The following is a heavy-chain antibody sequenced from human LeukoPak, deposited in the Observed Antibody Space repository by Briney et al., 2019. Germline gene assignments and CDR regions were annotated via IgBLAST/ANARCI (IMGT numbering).Heavy chain of an antibody. CDR2: IYQSGTT. Sequence: SETLSLTCSVSGYSISSGYYWGWIRQPPGKGLEWIGSIYQSGTTSYNPSLKSRVTMSVDTSKNQFSLKLSSVTAADTAVYYCAKTLFGSGWYDGNWFDPWGQGTLVTVSS. V-gene: IGHV4-38-2*02. D-gene: IGHD6-19*01. CDR3: AKTLFGSGWYDGNWFDP. J-gene: IGHJ5*02. CDR1: GYSISSGYY.